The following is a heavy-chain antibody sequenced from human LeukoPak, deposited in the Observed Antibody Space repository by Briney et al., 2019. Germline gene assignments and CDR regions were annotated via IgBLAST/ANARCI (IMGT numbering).Heavy chain of an antibody. J-gene: IGHJ4*02. CDR1: GDSVSTNSAA. CDR3: VRAYSCSPDYFDY. D-gene: IGHD6-13*01. Sequence: SQTLSLTCAISGDSVSTNSAAWNWIRQSPSRGLEWLGRTYYRSKWYTDYAVSVKSRITIKPDTSKNQFSLQLNSVTPDDTAMYYCVRAYSCSPDYFDYWGQGTLVTVSS. CDR2: TYYRSKWYT. V-gene: IGHV6-1*01.